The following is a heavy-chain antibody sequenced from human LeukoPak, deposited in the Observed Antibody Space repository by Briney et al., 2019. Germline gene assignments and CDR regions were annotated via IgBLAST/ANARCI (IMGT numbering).Heavy chain of an antibody. J-gene: IGHJ3*02. Sequence: GSLILSCAASGFTFSYYYMSWIRPAPGKGLEWVSYISSSGSTIYYADSVKGRFTISRDNAKNSLFLQMNSLRAEDTAVYYCAKDRKVRREDAFDIWGQGTMVTVSS. CDR2: ISSSGSTI. D-gene: IGHD1-1*01. CDR1: GFTFSYYY. V-gene: IGHV3-11*01. CDR3: AKDRKVRREDAFDI.